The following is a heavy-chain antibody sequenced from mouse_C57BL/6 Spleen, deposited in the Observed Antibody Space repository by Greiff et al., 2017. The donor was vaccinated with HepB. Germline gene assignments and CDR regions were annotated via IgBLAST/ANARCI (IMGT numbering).Heavy chain of an antibody. CDR3: AREVTGTQGDYCDY. CDR1: GYTFTSYG. CDR2: IYPRSGNT. V-gene: IGHV1-81*01. Sequence: VQLQQSGAELARPGASVKLSCKASGYTFTSYGISWVKQRTGQGLEWIGEIYPRSGNTFYNEKFKGKATLTADKSSSTAYMELRSLTSEDSAGYFWAREVTGTQGDYCDYWGQGTTLTVSS. D-gene: IGHD4-1*01. J-gene: IGHJ2*01.